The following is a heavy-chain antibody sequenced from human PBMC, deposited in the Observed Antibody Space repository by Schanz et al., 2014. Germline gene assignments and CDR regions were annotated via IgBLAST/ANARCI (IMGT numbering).Heavy chain of an antibody. CDR1: GFTFRGHA. CDR2: TSTDGTKT. V-gene: IGHV3-30*04. Sequence: VQLLESGGGLVQPWGSLRLSCAASGFTFRGHAMHWVRQAPGQGLEKVAVTSTDGTKTYYAASVRGRFTISRDNSKNTVYLQMNSLRSEDTAVYYCTRDRGALINHNDALDLWGQGTMVSVSS. D-gene: IGHD3-16*01. J-gene: IGHJ3*01. CDR3: TRDRGALINHNDALDL.